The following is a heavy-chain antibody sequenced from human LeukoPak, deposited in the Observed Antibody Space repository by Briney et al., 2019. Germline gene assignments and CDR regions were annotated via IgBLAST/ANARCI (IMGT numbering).Heavy chain of an antibody. V-gene: IGHV4-39*07. Sequence: SETLSLTCTVSGGSISSSSYYWGWIRQPPGKGLEWIGSIYYSGSTYYNPSLKSRVTISVDTSKNQFSLKVSSVTAADTAVYYCARVFDSGSQAYFYYMDVWGKGTTVTISS. CDR1: GGSISSSSYY. J-gene: IGHJ6*03. D-gene: IGHD3-10*01. CDR2: IYYSGST. CDR3: ARVFDSGSQAYFYYMDV.